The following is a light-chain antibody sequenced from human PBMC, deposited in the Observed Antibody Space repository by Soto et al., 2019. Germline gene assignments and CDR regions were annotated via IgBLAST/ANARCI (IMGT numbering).Light chain of an antibody. CDR3: QHYVSPPIT. V-gene: IGKV3-20*01. CDR2: GAS. J-gene: IGKJ5*01. Sequence: EIVLTQSPGTLSLSPGERATLSCTASQIFTSNSLGWYQQKPGQAPRLLVYGASSRATGISDRFSGSGSGTDFTLTISRLEPEDFAVYYCQHYVSPPITFGQGTRLEIK. CDR1: QIFTSNS.